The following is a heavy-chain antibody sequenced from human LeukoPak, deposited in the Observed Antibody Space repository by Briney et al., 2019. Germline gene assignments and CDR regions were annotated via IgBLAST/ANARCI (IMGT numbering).Heavy chain of an antibody. J-gene: IGHJ6*03. CDR3: ARVRDGYNSIYYYYMDV. V-gene: IGHV4-34*01. CDR2: IYYSGST. Sequence: SETLSLTCAVYGGSFSGYYWNWIRQPPGKGLEWIGSIYYSGSTYYNPSLKSRVTISVDTSKNQFSLKLSSVTAADTAVYYCARVRDGYNSIYYYYMDVWGKGTTVTISS. CDR1: GGSFSGYY. D-gene: IGHD5-24*01.